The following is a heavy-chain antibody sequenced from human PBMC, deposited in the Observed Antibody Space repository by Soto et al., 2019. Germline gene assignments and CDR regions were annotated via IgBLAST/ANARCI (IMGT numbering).Heavy chain of an antibody. V-gene: IGHV1-18*04. J-gene: IGHJ1*01. Sequence: ASVKVSCKASGYTFTSYGISWVRQAPGQGLEWMGWISAYNGNTNYAQKPQGRVTMTTDTSTSTAYMELRSLRSDDTAVYYCARDSISIVVVTAIRAEYFQHWGQGTLVTVSS. D-gene: IGHD2-21*02. CDR1: GYTFTSYG. CDR3: ARDSISIVVVTAIRAEYFQH. CDR2: ISAYNGNT.